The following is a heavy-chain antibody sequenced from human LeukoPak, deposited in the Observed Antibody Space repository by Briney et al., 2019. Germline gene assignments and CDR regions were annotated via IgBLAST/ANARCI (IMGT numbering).Heavy chain of an antibody. CDR3: ARDVGYCSSTSCYRGWFDP. CDR1: GGTFSSYA. J-gene: IGHJ5*02. CDR2: IIPIFGTA. D-gene: IGHD2-2*02. V-gene: IGHV1-69*13. Sequence: SVKVSCKASGGTFSSYAISWVRQAPGQGLEWMGGIIPIFGTANYAQKFQGRVTITADESTSTAYIELSSLRSEDTAVYYCARDVGYCSSTSCYRGWFDPWGQGTLVTVSS.